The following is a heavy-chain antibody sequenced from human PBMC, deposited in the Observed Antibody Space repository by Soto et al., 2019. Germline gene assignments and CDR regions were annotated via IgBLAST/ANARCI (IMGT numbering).Heavy chain of an antibody. D-gene: IGHD3-10*01. CDR1: GFTFSNYG. J-gene: IGHJ4*02. CDR3: AKDRDYPRDYFHY. Sequence: GGSLRLSCAASGFTFSNYGMNWVRQAPGKGLEWVSGISTNGDTANYADSVKGRFTISRDNSKNALYMQMNGLRPEDTAVYYCAKDRDYPRDYFHYWGQGTLVTVSS. V-gene: IGHV3-23*01. CDR2: ISTNGDTA.